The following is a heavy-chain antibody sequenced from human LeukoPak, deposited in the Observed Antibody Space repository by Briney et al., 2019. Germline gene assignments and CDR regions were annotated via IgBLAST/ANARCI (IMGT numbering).Heavy chain of an antibody. CDR3: ARAADSSGWYDYFDY. Sequence: PGGSLRLSCAASGYTFSRYWMHWVRQAPGKGLVWVSRINSDGSSTRYADSVKGRFTISRDNAKNTLYLQMNSVRAEDTAVYSCARAADSSGWYDYFDYWGQGTLVTVSS. V-gene: IGHV3-74*01. J-gene: IGHJ4*02. CDR2: INSDGSST. D-gene: IGHD6-19*01. CDR1: GYTFSRYW.